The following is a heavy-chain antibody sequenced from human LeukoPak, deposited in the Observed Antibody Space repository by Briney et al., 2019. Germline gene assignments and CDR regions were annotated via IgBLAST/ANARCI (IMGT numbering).Heavy chain of an antibody. V-gene: IGHV3-74*01. CDR3: TRGYVGIDY. CDR2: IDTDGSST. D-gene: IGHD5-12*01. CDR1: GFTFSSYW. J-gene: IGHJ4*02. Sequence: GGSLRLSCAASGFTFSSYWMHWVRQTPEKGLVWVSRIDTDGSSTIYADSVKGRFTISRDNAKNTLFLQMNSLRAEDTAVYYCTRGYVGIDYWGQGTLVTVSS.